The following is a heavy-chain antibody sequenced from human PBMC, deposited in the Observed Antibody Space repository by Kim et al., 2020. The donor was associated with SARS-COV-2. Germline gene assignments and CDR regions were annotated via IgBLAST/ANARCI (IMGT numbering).Heavy chain of an antibody. Sequence: GGSLRLSCAASGFSFSSCTMNWVRQAPGKGLEWVSSISSTSSYIYYADSVKGRFTISRDNAKNSLYLQMNSLRAEDTAVYFCARGWDPLPYYGMDVWGQGTTLSVSS. CDR2: ISSTSSYI. V-gene: IGHV3-21*01. CDR1: GFSFSSCT. D-gene: IGHD1-26*01. J-gene: IGHJ6*02. CDR3: ARGWDPLPYYGMDV.